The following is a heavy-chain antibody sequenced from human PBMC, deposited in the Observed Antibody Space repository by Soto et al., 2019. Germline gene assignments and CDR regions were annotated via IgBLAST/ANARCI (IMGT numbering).Heavy chain of an antibody. J-gene: IGHJ4*02. CDR2: INHSGST. CDR1: GGSFSGYY. Sequence: SETLSLTCAVYGGSFSGYYWSWIRQPPGKGLEWIGEINHSGSTNYNPSLKSRVTISVDTSKNQFSLKLSSVTAADTAVYYCARGRDSSSSCDFDYWGQGTLVTVSS. D-gene: IGHD6-6*01. CDR3: ARGRDSSSSCDFDY. V-gene: IGHV4-34*01.